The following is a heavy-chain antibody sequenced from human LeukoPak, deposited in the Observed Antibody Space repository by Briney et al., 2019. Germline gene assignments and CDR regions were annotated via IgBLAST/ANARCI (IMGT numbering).Heavy chain of an antibody. CDR2: IKPDGSAT. V-gene: IGHV3-7*01. CDR3: GRGFASIFGSL. Sequence: GGSLRLSCAASGFTLRSEWMSWLRQTPEKGLEWVANIKPDGSATAYVDSVKGRFTISRDGAENSLYLQMNSLRVDDTAVYYCGRGFASIFGSLWGQGTLVTVSS. J-gene: IGHJ3*01. D-gene: IGHD3-3*01. CDR1: GFTLRSEW.